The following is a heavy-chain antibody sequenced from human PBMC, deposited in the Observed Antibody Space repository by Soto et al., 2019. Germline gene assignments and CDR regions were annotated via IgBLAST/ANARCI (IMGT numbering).Heavy chain of an antibody. CDR1: GGSLSSYY. V-gene: IGHV4-4*07. D-gene: IGHD2-2*01. J-gene: IGHJ4*02. CDR3: ARDTYRYCSSTSCSPLDS. Sequence: SETLSLTCTVSGGSLSSYYWSWIRQPAGEGLEWIGRIYTSGTTNYNPSLKSRVTLSVDTSKNQFSLKLRSVTAADTAMYYCARDTYRYCSSTSCSPLDSWGQGTLVTVSS. CDR2: IYTSGTT.